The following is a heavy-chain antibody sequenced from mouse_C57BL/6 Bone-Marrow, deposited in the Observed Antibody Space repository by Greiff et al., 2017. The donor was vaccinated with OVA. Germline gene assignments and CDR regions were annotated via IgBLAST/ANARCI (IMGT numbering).Heavy chain of an antibody. V-gene: IGHV1-62-3*01. CDR3: ARSLYGSSSYCAMDY. Sequence: QVQLQQPGAELVKPGASVKLSSKASGYTFTSYWMHWVKQRPGRGLEWIGRIDPNSGGTKYNEKFKSKATLTVDKTTSTDYIQRSSLPSEDSAIDYCARSLYGSSSYCAMDYWGQGTSVTVSS. J-gene: IGHJ4*01. CDR1: GYTFTSYW. CDR2: IDPNSGGT. D-gene: IGHD1-1*01.